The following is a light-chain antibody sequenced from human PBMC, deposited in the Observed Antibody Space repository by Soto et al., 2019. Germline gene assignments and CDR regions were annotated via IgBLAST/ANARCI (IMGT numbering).Light chain of an antibody. CDR3: QQRNSWPPIT. CDR1: QSVSGN. CDR2: GAS. V-gene: IGKV3-15*01. Sequence: EIVMTQSPATLSVSPGERATLSCRASQSVSGNLAWYQQKPGQAPRLLIYGASTRATGIPARFSGSGSGTEFTLTISSLQSEDFAVYYCQQRNSWPPITFGQGTRLEIK. J-gene: IGKJ5*01.